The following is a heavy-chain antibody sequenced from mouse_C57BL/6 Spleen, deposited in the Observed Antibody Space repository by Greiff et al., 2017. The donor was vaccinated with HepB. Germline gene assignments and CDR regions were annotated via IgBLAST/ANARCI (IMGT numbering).Heavy chain of an antibody. D-gene: IGHD2-4*01. V-gene: IGHV5-9-1*02. J-gene: IGHJ3*01. CDR1: GFTFSSYA. CDR2: ISSGGDYI. Sequence: EVKVVESGEGLVKPGGSLKLSCAASGFTFSSYAMSWVRQTPEKRLEWVAYISSGGDYIYYADTVKGRFTISRDNARNTLYLQMSSLKSEDTAMYYCTRVLYDYSWFAYWGQGTLVTVSA. CDR3: TRVLYDYSWFAY.